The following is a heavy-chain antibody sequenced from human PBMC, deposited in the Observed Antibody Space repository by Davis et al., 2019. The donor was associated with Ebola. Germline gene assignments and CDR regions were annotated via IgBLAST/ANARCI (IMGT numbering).Heavy chain of an antibody. CDR1: GFTFSTYW. V-gene: IGHV3-7*03. J-gene: IGHJ4*02. D-gene: IGHD3-16*01. CDR3: ASGLWASDFDF. Sequence: GGSLRLSCAASGFTFSTYWMNCVRQAPGKGLEWVASIKQDGSDKFYVDSVKGRFTVSRDNAKNSLYLQMNTLRAEDTAVYYCASGLWASDFDFWGQGTLVTVSS. CDR2: IKQDGSDK.